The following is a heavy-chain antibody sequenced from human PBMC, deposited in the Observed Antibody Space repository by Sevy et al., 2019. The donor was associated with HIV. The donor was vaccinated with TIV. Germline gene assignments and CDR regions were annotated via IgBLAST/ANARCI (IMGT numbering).Heavy chain of an antibody. CDR2: IYYSGST. V-gene: IGHV4-59*01. CDR3: ARSWDQEDNWFDP. J-gene: IGHJ5*02. D-gene: IGHD1-26*01. CDR1: GGSISSYY. Sequence: SETLSLTCTVSGGSISSYYWSWIRQPPGKGLEWIGYIYYSGSTNYNPSLKSRVTISVDTSKNQFSLKLSSVTAADTAVYYCARSWDQEDNWFDPWGQGTLVTVSS.